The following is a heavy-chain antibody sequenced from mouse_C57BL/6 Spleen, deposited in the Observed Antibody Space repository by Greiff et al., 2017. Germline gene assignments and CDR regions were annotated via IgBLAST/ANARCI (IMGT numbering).Heavy chain of an antibody. J-gene: IGHJ3*01. CDR1: GYTFTEYT. V-gene: IGHV1-62-2*01. Sequence: QVLLQQSGAELVKPGASVKLSCKASGYTFTEYTIHWVKQRSGQGLEWIGGFYRGSGSIKYNEKFKDKATFTADKSSSTVYMELSRLTAEDAAVYCGARHEDLAYWGQGTLVTVSA. CDR3: ARHEDLAY. CDR2: FYRGSGSI.